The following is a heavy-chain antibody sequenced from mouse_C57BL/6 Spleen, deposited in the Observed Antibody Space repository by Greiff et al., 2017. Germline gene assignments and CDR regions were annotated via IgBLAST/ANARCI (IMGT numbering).Heavy chain of an antibody. CDR2: INPNNGGT. V-gene: IGHV1-26*01. CDR1: GYTFTDYY. J-gene: IGHJ2*01. D-gene: IGHD1-1*01. Sequence: EVQLQQSGPELVKPGASVKISCKASGYTFTDYYMNWVKQSHGKSLEWIGDINPNNGGTSYNQKFKGKATLTVDKSSSTAYMELRSLASEDSAVYYCAREIRSDYWGQGTTLTVSS. CDR3: AREIRSDY.